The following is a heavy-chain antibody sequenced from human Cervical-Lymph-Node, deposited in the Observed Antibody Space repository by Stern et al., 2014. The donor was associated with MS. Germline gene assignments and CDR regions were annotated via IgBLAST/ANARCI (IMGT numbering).Heavy chain of an antibody. Sequence: EGQLVESGGDLVQPGGFLRLSCAASGFTFNKYAINWVRQAPGKGLEWDSTISGRGSTISYADSVKGRFTISRDNSENTLYLQMHSLRAEDTAIYYCAKQYFDSSGYSYSYGMDVWGQGTTVTVSS. V-gene: IGHV3-23*04. D-gene: IGHD3-22*01. CDR1: GFTFNKYA. CDR2: ISGRGSTI. J-gene: IGHJ6*02. CDR3: AKQYFDSSGYSYSYGMDV.